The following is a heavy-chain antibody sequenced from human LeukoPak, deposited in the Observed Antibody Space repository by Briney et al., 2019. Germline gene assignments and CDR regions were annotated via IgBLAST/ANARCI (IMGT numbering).Heavy chain of an antibody. D-gene: IGHD3-22*01. V-gene: IGHV1-69*04. J-gene: IGHJ6*02. CDR1: GGTFSSYA. CDR2: IIPILGIA. CDR3: ARERDYYDNPIYYGMDV. Sequence: VASVKVSCKASGGTFSSYAISWVRQAPGQGLEWMGRIIPILGIANYAQKFQGRVTITADKSTSTAYMELSSLRSEDTAVYYCARERDYYDNPIYYGMDVWGQGTTVTVSS.